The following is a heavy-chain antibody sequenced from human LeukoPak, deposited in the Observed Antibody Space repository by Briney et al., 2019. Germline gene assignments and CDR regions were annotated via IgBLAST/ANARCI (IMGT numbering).Heavy chain of an antibody. D-gene: IGHD1-1*01. Sequence: PGGSLRLSCAASGFTFSSYSMNWVSQAPGKGLEWVSSISSSSSYIYYADSVKGRFTISRDNAKNSLYLHMNSLRAEDTAVYYCARENEIGGFAFDIWGQGTMVTVSS. CDR3: ARENEIGGFAFDI. CDR1: GFTFSSYS. CDR2: ISSSSSYI. V-gene: IGHV3-21*01. J-gene: IGHJ3*02.